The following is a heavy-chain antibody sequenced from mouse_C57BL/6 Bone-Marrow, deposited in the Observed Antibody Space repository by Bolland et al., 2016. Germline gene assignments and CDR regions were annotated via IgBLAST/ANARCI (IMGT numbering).Heavy chain of an antibody. V-gene: IGHV1-4*01. J-gene: IGHJ3*01. D-gene: IGHD3-2*02. Sequence: YNQKLKGKATLTADKSSSTAYMQLSSLTSEDSAVYYCASTAQATWAWFAYWGQGTLV. CDR3: SEDSAVYYCASTAQATWAWFAY.